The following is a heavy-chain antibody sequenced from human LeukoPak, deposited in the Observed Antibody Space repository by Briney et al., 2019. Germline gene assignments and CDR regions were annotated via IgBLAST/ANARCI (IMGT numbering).Heavy chain of an antibody. D-gene: IGHD5-18*01. J-gene: IGHJ4*02. CDR1: GYTFTSYG. CDR3: ARDRTRGYSYGYGY. CDR2: ISAYNGNT. V-gene: IGHV1-18*01. Sequence: GASVKVSCKASGYTFTSYGISWVRQAPGQGLEWMGWISAYNGNTNYAQKLQGRVTMTTDTSTSTAYVELRSLRSDDTAVYYCARDRTRGYSYGYGYWGQGTLVTVSS.